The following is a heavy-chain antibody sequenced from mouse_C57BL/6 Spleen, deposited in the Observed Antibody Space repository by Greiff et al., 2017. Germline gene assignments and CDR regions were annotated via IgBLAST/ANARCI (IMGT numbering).Heavy chain of an antibody. V-gene: IGHV5-6*02. CDR1: GFTFSSYG. J-gene: IGHJ2*01. D-gene: IGHD4-1*01. Sequence: DVKLVESGGDLVKPGGSLKLSCAASGFTFSSYGMSWVRQTPDKRLEWVATISSGGSYTYYPDSVKGRFTISRDNAKNTLYLQMSSLKSEDTAMYYCARQELGRVDYWGQGTTLTVSS. CDR3: ARQELGRVDY. CDR2: ISSGGSYT.